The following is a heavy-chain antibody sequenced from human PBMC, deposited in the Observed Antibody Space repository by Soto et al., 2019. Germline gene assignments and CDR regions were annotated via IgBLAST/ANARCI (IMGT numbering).Heavy chain of an antibody. CDR2: IIQTHDIT. J-gene: IGHJ4*02. V-gene: IGHV1-69*08. Sequence: QVQLVQSGAEVKRPGSSVRVSWKTSGDTFSSYTFTWGRQAPGQGPERMGRIIQTHDITNDAQNCQGRVNITADKSTNTAYTELSSRRSAYTAIYYCARDYKRCVIDACYSPSDYGGQGTLVTVSS. CDR1: GDTFSSYT. CDR3: ARDYKRCVIDACYSPSDY. D-gene: IGHD2-15*01.